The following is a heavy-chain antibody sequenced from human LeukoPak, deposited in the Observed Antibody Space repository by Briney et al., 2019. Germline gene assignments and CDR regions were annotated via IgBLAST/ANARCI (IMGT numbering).Heavy chain of an antibody. V-gene: IGHV4-38-2*02. Sequence: SETLSLTCTVSGYSISSGYYWGWIRQPPGKGLEWIGSIYHSGSTYYNPSLKSRVTISVDTSKNQFSLKLSSVTAADTAVYYCARDTGPKKLHLFDYWGQGTLVTVSS. CDR3: ARDTGPKKLHLFDY. CDR2: IYHSGST. D-gene: IGHD4-17*01. J-gene: IGHJ4*02. CDR1: GYSISSGYY.